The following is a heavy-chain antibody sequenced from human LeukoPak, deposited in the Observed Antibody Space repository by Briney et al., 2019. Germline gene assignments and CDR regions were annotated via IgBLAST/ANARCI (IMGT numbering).Heavy chain of an antibody. CDR1: GFTFSSYE. V-gene: IGHV4-34*08. CDR2: INHSGST. CDR3: AESERGHPLDY. D-gene: IGHD3-10*01. Sequence: GSLRLSCAASGFTFSSYEMNWVRKPPGKGLEWIGEINHSGSTNYNPSLKSRVTISVDTSKNQFSLKLSSVTAADTAVYYCAESERGHPLDYWGQGTLVTVSS. J-gene: IGHJ4*02.